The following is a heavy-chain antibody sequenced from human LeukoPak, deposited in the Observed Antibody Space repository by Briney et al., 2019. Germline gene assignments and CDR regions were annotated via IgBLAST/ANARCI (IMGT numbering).Heavy chain of an antibody. J-gene: IGHJ6*03. CDR3: ARGSPGDYYYYYMDV. D-gene: IGHD1-26*01. CDR1: GGSISSYY. V-gene: IGHV4-59*01. CDR2: IYYSGST. Sequence: SETLSLTCTVSGGSISSYYWSWIRQPPGKGLEWIGYIYYSGSTNYNPSLKSRVTISVDTSKNQFSLKLSSVTAADTAVYYCARGSPGDYYYYYMDVWGKGTTDTISS.